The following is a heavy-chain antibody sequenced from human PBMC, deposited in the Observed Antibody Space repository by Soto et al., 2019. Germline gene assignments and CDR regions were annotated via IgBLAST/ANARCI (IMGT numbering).Heavy chain of an antibody. D-gene: IGHD3-22*01. Sequence: LXLSFAAPGLTFSNYAMSWVRQAPGKGLEWVSTISDSVGSRYYADAVKGRFTISRDSSKNTLYLQMNSLRAEDTAVYYCAKVKHFYDLTSGYWGQGTLVTVSS. J-gene: IGHJ4*02. CDR1: GLTFSNYA. CDR2: ISDSVGSR. CDR3: AKVKHFYDLTSGY. V-gene: IGHV3-23*01.